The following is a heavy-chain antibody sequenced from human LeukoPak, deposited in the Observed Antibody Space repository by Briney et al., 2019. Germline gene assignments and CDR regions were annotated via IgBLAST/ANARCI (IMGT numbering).Heavy chain of an antibody. CDR3: ARTTSIVVGSSGFDY. V-gene: IGHV1-18*01. CDR2: ISAYNGDT. Sequence: APVKVSCKASGYTFTSYGISWVRQAPGQGLEWMGWISAYNGDTNYAQKLQGRVTMTTDTSTSTAYMELRSLRFDDTAVYYCARTTSIVVGSSGFDYWGQGTLVTVSS. CDR1: GYTFTSYG. J-gene: IGHJ4*02. D-gene: IGHD2-15*01.